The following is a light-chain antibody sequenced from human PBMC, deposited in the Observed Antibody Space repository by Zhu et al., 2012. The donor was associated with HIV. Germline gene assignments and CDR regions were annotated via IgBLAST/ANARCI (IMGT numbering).Light chain of an antibody. CDR1: QSVSSNY. Sequence: EIVLTQSPGTLSLSPGERATLSCRASQSVSSNYLAWYQQKPGQAPRLLIYGASSRATGIPDRFSGSGFGTDFTLTISSLEPEDFALYYCQQRSNWPLTFGGGTKVEIK. CDR3: QQRSNWPLT. V-gene: IGKV3D-20*02. J-gene: IGKJ4*01. CDR2: GAS.